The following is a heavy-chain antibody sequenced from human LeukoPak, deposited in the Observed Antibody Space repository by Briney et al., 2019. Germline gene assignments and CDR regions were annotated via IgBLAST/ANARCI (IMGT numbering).Heavy chain of an antibody. D-gene: IGHD4-17*01. CDR2: IYYSGST. J-gene: IGHJ4*02. Sequence: SETLSLTCTVSGGSISSGGYYWSWIRQRPGKGLEYIGYIYYSGSTYYNPSLKSRVTISADTSKNQFSLKLSSVTAADTAVYYCVSSTVTGAHWGQGTLVTVSS. CDR3: VSSTVTGAH. V-gene: IGHV4-31*03. CDR1: GGSISSGGYY.